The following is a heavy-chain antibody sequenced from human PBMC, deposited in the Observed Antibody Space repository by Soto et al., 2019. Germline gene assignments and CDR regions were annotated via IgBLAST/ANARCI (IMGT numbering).Heavy chain of an antibody. CDR2: ISWNSGSI. CDR3: AKARVAAGTRIYDY. CDR1: GFTFDDYA. Sequence: EVQLVESGGGLVQPGRSLRLSCAASGFTFDDYAMHWVRQAPGKGLEWVSGISWNSGSIGYADSVKGRFTISRDNAKNSLYLQMNSLRAEDTALYYCAKARVAAGTRIYDYWGQGTLVTVSS. V-gene: IGHV3-9*01. D-gene: IGHD6-13*01. J-gene: IGHJ4*02.